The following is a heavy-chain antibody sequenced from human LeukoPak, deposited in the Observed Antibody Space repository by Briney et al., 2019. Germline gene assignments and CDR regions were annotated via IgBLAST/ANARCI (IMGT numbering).Heavy chain of an antibody. Sequence: PSETLSLTRTVSGGSISSGGYFWSWIRQPAGKGPEWIGRINTSGSTNYNPFLKSRVTISVDTSKNQFSLKLSSVTAADTAVYYCARDHYDSRGYYSGYMDVWGKGTTVTISS. CDR2: INTSGST. V-gene: IGHV4-61*02. D-gene: IGHD3-22*01. CDR3: ARDHYDSRGYYSGYMDV. J-gene: IGHJ6*03. CDR1: GGSISSGGYF.